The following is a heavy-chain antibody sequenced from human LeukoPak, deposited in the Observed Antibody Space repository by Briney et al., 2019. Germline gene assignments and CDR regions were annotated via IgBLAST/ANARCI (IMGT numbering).Heavy chain of an antibody. D-gene: IGHD6-19*01. V-gene: IGHV3-23*01. CDR3: GKDGGQYSSGPEFDP. Sequence: PGGSLRLSCAASGFTFSTYAMTWVRQAPGKGLEWVSGISASGGSTYYADSVKGHFTISRDNSKNMVYLQMNSLRVDDTAIYYCGKDGGQYSSGPEFDPRGQGDLVTVPS. J-gene: IGHJ5*02. CDR2: ISASGGST. CDR1: GFTFSTYA.